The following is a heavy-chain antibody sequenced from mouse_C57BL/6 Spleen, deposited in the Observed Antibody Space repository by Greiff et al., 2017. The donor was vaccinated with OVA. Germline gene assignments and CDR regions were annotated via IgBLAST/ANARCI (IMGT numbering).Heavy chain of an antibody. CDR1: GYTFTSYW. V-gene: IGHV1-61*01. CDR2: IYPSDSET. CDR3: ARRIYDYGDY. J-gene: IGHJ2*01. D-gene: IGHD2-4*01. Sequence: VQLQQPGAELVRPGSSVKLSCKASGYTFTSYWMDWVKQRPGQGLEWIGNIYPSDSETHYNQKFKDKATLTVDKSSSTAYMQLSSLTSEDSAVYYCARRIYDYGDYWGQGTTLTVSS.